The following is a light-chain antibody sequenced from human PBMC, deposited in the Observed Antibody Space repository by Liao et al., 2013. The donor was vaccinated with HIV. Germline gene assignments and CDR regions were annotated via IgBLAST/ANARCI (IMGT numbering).Light chain of an antibody. CDR3: QVWDSSSDMGV. V-gene: IGLV3-21*01. Sequence: SYELTQPPSVSEAPGKTATITCGGNNIGSKSVHWYQQKPGQAPVLVIYYDSDRPSGIPERFSGSNSGNTATLTISRVEAGDEADYYCQVWDSSSDMGVFGGGTKLTVL. CDR1: NIGSKS. J-gene: IGLJ2*01. CDR2: YDS.